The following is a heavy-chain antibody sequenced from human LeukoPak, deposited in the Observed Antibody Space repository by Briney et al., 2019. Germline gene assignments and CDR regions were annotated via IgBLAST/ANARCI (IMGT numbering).Heavy chain of an antibody. V-gene: IGHV3-30*02. CDR3: AKDLPAAYFDY. CDR1: GFTFSSYG. CDR2: IWYGGSNK. Sequence: GGSLRLSCAASGFTFSSYGMHWVRQAPGKGLEWVAVIWYGGSNKYYADSVKGRFTISRDNSKTTLYLQMNGLRAEDTAVYYCAKDLPAAYFDYWGQGTLVTVSS. J-gene: IGHJ4*02. D-gene: IGHD2-2*01.